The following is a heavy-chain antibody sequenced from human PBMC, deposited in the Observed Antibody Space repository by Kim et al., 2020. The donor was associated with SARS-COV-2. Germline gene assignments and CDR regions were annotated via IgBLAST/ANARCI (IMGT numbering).Heavy chain of an antibody. V-gene: IGHV4-31*03. CDR2: IYYSGST. Sequence: SETLSLTCTVSGGSISSGGYYWSWIRQHPGKGLEWIGYIYYSGSTYYNPSLKSRVTISVDTSKNQFSLKLSSVTAADTAVYYCARSRGFQATDYVWGSFDYWGQGTLVTVSS. CDR1: GGSISSGGYY. CDR3: ARSRGFQATDYVWGSFDY. J-gene: IGHJ4*02. D-gene: IGHD3-16*01.